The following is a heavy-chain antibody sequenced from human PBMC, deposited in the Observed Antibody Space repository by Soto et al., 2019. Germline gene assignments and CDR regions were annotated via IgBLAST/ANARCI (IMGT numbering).Heavy chain of an antibody. CDR3: ARVGPWVPYYYDSSPYTFENWFDP. CDR1: GYSISSGYY. Sequence: SETLSLTCAVSGYSISSGYYWGWLRQPPGKGLEWIGSSYHGGSNYYNPSLNSRVTLSIDMTNNHVSLILNSATAADTAVYYCARVGPWVPYYYDSSPYTFENWFDPWGQGTLVTVSS. J-gene: IGHJ5*02. D-gene: IGHD3-22*01. CDR2: SYHGGSN. V-gene: IGHV4-38-2*01.